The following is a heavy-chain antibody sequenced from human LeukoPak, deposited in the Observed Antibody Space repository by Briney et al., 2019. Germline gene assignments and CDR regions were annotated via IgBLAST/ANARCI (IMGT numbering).Heavy chain of an antibody. D-gene: IGHD1-26*01. V-gene: IGHV4-59*01. Sequence: PSETLSLTCTVSGGSISSYYWSWIRQPPGKGLEWIGDIYYSGSTNYNPSLKSRVTISVDTSKNQFSLKLSSVTAADTAVYYCARTFSESYYYYGMDVWGQGATATVSS. J-gene: IGHJ6*02. CDR1: GGSISSYY. CDR2: IYYSGST. CDR3: ARTFSESYYYYGMDV.